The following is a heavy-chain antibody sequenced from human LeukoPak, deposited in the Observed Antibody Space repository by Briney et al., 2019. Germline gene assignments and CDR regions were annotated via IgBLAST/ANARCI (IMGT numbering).Heavy chain of an antibody. CDR3: ARGRTYYDILTGHYFDY. CDR2: IKQDGSEK. D-gene: IGHD3-9*01. V-gene: IGHV3-7*01. Sequence: GGSLRLSRAASGFTFSSYWMSWVRQAPGKGLEWVANIKQDGSEKYYVDSVKGRFTISRDNAKNSLYLQMNSLRAEDTAVYYCARGRTYYDILTGHYFDYWGQGTLVTVSS. J-gene: IGHJ4*02. CDR1: GFTFSSYW.